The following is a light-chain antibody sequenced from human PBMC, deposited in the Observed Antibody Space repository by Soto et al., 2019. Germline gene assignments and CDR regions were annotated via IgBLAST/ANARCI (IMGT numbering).Light chain of an antibody. CDR2: GVS. CDR3: SSYTSSSTKV. J-gene: IGLJ1*01. CDR1: SRDFGGYNY. Sequence: QSVLTQPASVSGSPGQSITISCTGTSRDFGGYNYVSWYQQHPGKAPRRMRYGVSKRPSVASNRFSGSESGNTASLTISGLQAEDEADYYCSSYTSSSTKVFGTGTKVAVL. V-gene: IGLV2-14*01.